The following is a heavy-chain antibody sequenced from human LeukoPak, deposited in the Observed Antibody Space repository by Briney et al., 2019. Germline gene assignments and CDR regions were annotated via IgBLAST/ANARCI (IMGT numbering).Heavy chain of an antibody. V-gene: IGHV3-23*01. CDR1: GFTFSSYA. Sequence: QAGGSLRLSCAASGFTFSSYAMSWVRQAPGKGLEWVSAISGSGGSTYYADSVKGRFTISRDNSKNTLYLQMNSLRAEDTAVYYCAKDRPYDFWSGYSWMGMDVWGQGTTVTVSS. CDR3: AKDRPYDFWSGYSWMGMDV. D-gene: IGHD3-3*01. CDR2: ISGSGGST. J-gene: IGHJ6*02.